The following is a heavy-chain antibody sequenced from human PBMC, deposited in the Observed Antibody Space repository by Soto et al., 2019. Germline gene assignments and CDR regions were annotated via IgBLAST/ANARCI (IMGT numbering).Heavy chain of an antibody. CDR1: GGTFSSYA. V-gene: IGHV1-69*01. CDR3: ARVFTGDDAFDI. Sequence: QVQLVQSGAEVKKPGSSVKVSCKASGGTFSSYAISWVRQAPGQGLEWMGGIIPIFGTANYAQKFQGRVTIPADESTITAYMELSSLISEDTAVYYCARVFTGDDAFDIWGQGTMVTVSS. D-gene: IGHD3-16*01. CDR2: IIPIFGTA. J-gene: IGHJ3*02.